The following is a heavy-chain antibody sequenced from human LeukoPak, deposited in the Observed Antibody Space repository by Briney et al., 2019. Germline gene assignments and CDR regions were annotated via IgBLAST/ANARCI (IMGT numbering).Heavy chain of an antibody. V-gene: IGHV4-39*07. CDR2: ISYSGTT. D-gene: IGHD3-10*01. CDR1: SASISSSPHF. Sequence: SSETLSLTCTVSSASISSSPHFWAWIRQSPGKGLEWIGSISYSGTTYYNPSLKSRVTISVDTSKNQFSLKLNSVTAADTAVYYCARTTEEYYGSGKFRKYYSYYYYMDVWGKGTTVTVSS. J-gene: IGHJ6*03. CDR3: ARTTEEYYGSGKFRKYYSYYYYMDV.